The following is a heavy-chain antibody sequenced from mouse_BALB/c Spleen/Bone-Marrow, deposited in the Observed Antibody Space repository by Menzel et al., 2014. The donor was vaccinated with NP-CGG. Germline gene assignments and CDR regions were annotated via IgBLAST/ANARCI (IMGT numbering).Heavy chain of an antibody. CDR3: ARRGYGNLDY. D-gene: IGHD2-10*02. J-gene: IGHJ2*01. CDR1: GYSITSGYY. Sequence: EVQVVESGPGLVKPSQSLSLTRSVTGYSITSGYYWNWIRQFPGNKLEWMGYISYDGNNNYNPSLKNRISITRDTSKNQFFLKLNSVTTEDTATYYCARRGYGNLDYWGQGTTLTVSS. CDR2: ISYDGNN. V-gene: IGHV3-6*02.